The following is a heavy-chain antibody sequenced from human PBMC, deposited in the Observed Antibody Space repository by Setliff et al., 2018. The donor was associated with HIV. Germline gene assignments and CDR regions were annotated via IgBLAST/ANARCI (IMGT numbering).Heavy chain of an antibody. V-gene: IGHV4-31*03. J-gene: IGHJ5*02. CDR3: ARTKGGSKHGSFWDS. Sequence: PSEILSLTCTVSGDSINTDGLYWTWIRQHPATGLEWIGYIHYNGITYYNPSLESRVSISVDLSKNQFSLKLNSVTVADTAVYYCARTKGGSKHGSFWDSWGQGILVTVSS. CDR2: IHYNGIT. D-gene: IGHD3-10*01. CDR1: GDSINTDGLY.